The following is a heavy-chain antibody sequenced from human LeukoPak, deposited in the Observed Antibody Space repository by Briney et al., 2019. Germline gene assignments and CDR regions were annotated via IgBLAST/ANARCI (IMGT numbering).Heavy chain of an antibody. V-gene: IGHV1-18*01. J-gene: IGHJ6*03. D-gene: IGHD2-2*01. CDR1: GYTFTSYG. Sequence: ASVKVSCKASGYTFTSYGISWVRQAPGQGLEWMGWINAYNGNTNYAQKLQGRVTMTTDTSTSTAYMELRSLRSDDTAVYYCARDAWDIVVVPAAMPLKYYYYYMDVWGKGTTVTISS. CDR2: INAYNGNT. CDR3: ARDAWDIVVVPAAMPLKYYYYYMDV.